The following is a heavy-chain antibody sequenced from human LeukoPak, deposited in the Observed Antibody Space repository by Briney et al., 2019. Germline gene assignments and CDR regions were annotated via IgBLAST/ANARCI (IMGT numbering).Heavy chain of an antibody. CDR3: ARDLDIVVVPAAMDFIPFDY. CDR1: GFTFDDYA. V-gene: IGHV3-20*04. D-gene: IGHD2-2*03. Sequence: GGSLRLSCAASGFTFDDYAMSWVRQAPGKGLEWVSGINWNGGSTGYADSVKGRFTISRDNAKNSLYLQMNSLRAEDTAVYYCARDLDIVVVPAAMDFIPFDYWGQGTLVTVSS. CDR2: INWNGGST. J-gene: IGHJ4*02.